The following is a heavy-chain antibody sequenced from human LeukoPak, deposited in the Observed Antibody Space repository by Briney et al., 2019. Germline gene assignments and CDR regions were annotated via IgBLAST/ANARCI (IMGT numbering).Heavy chain of an antibody. V-gene: IGHV1-2*02. CDR2: INPNSGGT. J-gene: IGHJ3*02. D-gene: IGHD3-22*01. CDR3: ARPRTPIVVVPYDAFDI. Sequence: ASVKVSCKASGYTFTGYYMHWVRQAPGQGLEWMGWINPNSGGTNYAQKFQGRVTMTRDTSISTAYMELSRLRSDDTAVYYCARPRTPIVVVPYDAFDIWGQGTMVTVPS. CDR1: GYTFTGYY.